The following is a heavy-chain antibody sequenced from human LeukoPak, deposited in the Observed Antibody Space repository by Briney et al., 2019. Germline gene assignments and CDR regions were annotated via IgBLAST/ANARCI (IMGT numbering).Heavy chain of an antibody. CDR2: INHSGST. CDR3: ARGGNSSGWLGDY. D-gene: IGHD6-19*01. J-gene: IGHJ4*02. Sequence: SETLSLTCAVYGGSFSGYYWSWIRQPPGKGLEWIGEINHSGSTNYNPSLKSQVTISVDTSKNQFSLKLSSVTAADTAVYYCARGGNSSGWLGDYWGQGTLVTVSS. V-gene: IGHV4-34*01. CDR1: GGSFSGYY.